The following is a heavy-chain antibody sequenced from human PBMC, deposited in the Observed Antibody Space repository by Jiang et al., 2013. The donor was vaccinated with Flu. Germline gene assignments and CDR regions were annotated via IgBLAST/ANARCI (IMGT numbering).Heavy chain of an antibody. D-gene: IGHD4-23*01. Sequence: YISSSGSTIYYADSVKGRFTISRDNAKNSLYLQMNSLRAEDTAVYYCARDDYGGDYWGQGTLVTVSS. CDR3: ARDDYGGDY. J-gene: IGHJ4*02. CDR2: ISSSGSTI. V-gene: IGHV3-48*03.